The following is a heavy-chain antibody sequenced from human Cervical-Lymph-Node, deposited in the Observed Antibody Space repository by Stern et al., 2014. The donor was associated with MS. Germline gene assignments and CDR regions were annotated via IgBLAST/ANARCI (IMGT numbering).Heavy chain of an antibody. D-gene: IGHD4/OR15-4a*01. J-gene: IGHJ4*02. CDR1: GFSFSSAS. V-gene: IGHV3-15*01. Sequence: VHLVESGGGLVKPGESLTLSCAASGFSFSSASMSWVRQAPGKGLEWVGRIKTTAAGGTVEYAAPVRGRLTISRHDSNNTVFLHMSSLKTEDTAVYYCATYGGYSDFWGQGTLVTVSS. CDR2: IKTTAAGGTV. CDR3: ATYGGYSDF.